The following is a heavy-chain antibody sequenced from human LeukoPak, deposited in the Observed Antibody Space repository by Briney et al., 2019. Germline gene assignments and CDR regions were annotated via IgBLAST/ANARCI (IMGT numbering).Heavy chain of an antibody. CDR2: IYYSGST. D-gene: IGHD3-22*01. CDR3: ARSGFITMIVVAQLGWFDP. CDR1: GGSISSYY. J-gene: IGHJ5*02. V-gene: IGHV4-59*06. Sequence: SETLSLTCTVSGGSISSYYWSWIRQHPGKGLEWIGYIYYSGSTYYNPSLKSRVTISVDTSKNQFSLKLSSVTAADTAVYYCARSGFITMIVVAQLGWFDPWGQGTLVTVSS.